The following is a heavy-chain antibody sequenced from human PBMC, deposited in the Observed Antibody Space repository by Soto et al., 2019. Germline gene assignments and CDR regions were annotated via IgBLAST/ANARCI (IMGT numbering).Heavy chain of an antibody. CDR1: GYTFTSYY. V-gene: IGHV1-46*01. J-gene: IGHJ4*02. D-gene: IGHD1-26*01. CDR3: GRDVGGGRSYGGGDY. CDR2: INPSGGST. Sequence: ASVKVSCKASGYTFTSYYMHWVRQAPGQGLEWMGIINPSGGSTSYAQKFQGRVTMTRDTSTSTVYMELSSLRSEDTAGFYCGRDVGGGRSYGGGDYWGQGTLVTVSS.